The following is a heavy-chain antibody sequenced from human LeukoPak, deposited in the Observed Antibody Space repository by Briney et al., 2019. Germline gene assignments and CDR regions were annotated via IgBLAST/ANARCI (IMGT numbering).Heavy chain of an antibody. D-gene: IGHD6-13*01. V-gene: IGHV3-13*01. J-gene: IGHJ4*02. CDR2: IGTAGDT. CDR1: GFTFSDYD. Sequence: GGSLRLSCAASGFTFSDYDMHWVRQATGKGLEWVSAIGTAGDTYYTGSVKGRFTISRENAKNSLYLQMNSLRAEDTAVYYCAKVPADSSSWFTYYFDYWGQGTLVTVSS. CDR3: AKVPADSSSWFTYYFDY.